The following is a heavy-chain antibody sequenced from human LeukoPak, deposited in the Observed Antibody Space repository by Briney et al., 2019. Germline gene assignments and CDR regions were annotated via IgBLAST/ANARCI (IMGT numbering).Heavy chain of an antibody. CDR1: GFTFSSYA. Sequence: GGSLRLSCAASGFTFSSYAMSWVRQAPGKGLEWVSAICGSGGSTYYADSVKGRFTISRDNSKNTLYLQMNSLRAEDTAVYYCAKDRGDIVVVPAATHAFDIWGQGTMVTVSS. J-gene: IGHJ3*02. CDR3: AKDRGDIVVVPAATHAFDI. D-gene: IGHD2-2*01. CDR2: ICGSGGST. V-gene: IGHV3-23*01.